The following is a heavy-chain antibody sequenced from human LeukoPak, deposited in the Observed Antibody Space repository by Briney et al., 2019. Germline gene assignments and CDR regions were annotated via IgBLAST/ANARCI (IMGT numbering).Heavy chain of an antibody. CDR3: AELGITMIGGV. D-gene: IGHD3-10*02. CDR2: ISSSGNTI. Sequence: GGSLRLSCAASGFTFSDYYMSWIRQAPGKGLGWVSYISSSGNTIYYGDSVKGRFTISRDNAKNSLYLQMNSLRAEDTAVYYCAELGITMIGGVWGKGTTVTISS. J-gene: IGHJ6*04. V-gene: IGHV3-11*04. CDR1: GFTFSDYY.